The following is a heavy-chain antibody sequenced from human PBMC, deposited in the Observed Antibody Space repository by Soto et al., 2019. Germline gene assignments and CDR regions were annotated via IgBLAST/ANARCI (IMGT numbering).Heavy chain of an antibody. D-gene: IGHD3-16*01. Sequence: QLQLQESGSGLVKPSQTLSLTCAVSGGSISSGGYSWSWIRQPPGKGLEWIGYIYHSGTTYYNPSLKSRVTIPVDRSTNQFSLKLLSVPAADTAVYYSAAEIRLPPYFWGHRTLLTVSS. J-gene: IGHJ4*01. CDR2: IYHSGTT. CDR3: AAEIRLPPYF. CDR1: GGSISSGGYS. V-gene: IGHV4-30-2*01.